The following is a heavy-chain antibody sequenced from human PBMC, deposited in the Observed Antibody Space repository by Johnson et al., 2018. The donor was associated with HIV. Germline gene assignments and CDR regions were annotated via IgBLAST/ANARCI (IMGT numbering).Heavy chain of an antibody. V-gene: IGHV3-66*02. Sequence: VQLVESGGGLVQPGGSLRLSCAASGFTVSSNYMSWVRQAPGKGLEWVSVIYSGGSTYYADSVKGRFTISRDNSKNTLYLQMTSVRAGDTAVYYCAREGRIGCGGDCYSTQHDAFDIWGQGTMVTVSS. CDR2: IYSGGST. D-gene: IGHD2-21*01. CDR1: GFTVSSNY. J-gene: IGHJ3*02. CDR3: AREGRIGCGGDCYSTQHDAFDI.